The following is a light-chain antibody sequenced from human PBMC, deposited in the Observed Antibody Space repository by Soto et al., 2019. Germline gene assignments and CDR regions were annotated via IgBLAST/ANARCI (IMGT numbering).Light chain of an antibody. J-gene: IGKJ4*01. CDR3: QQYYDTPPFT. CDR2: WAS. Sequence: DIVMTQSPDSLAVSLGERATINCKSSQTVFFSSNNKNYLAWYQQKPGQPPKLLIYWASTRESGVPDRFSGSGSGTDFTLTISSLQAEDVAVYYRQQYYDTPPFTFGGGTKVEIK. V-gene: IGKV4-1*01. CDR1: QTVFFSSNNKNY.